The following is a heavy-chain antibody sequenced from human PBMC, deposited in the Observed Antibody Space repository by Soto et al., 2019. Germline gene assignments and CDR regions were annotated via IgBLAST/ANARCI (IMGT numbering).Heavy chain of an antibody. CDR1: GGTFSSYA. Sequence: SVKVSCKASGGTFSSYAISWVRQAPGQGLEWMGGIIPIFGTANYAQKFQGRVTITADESTSTAYMELSSLRSEDTAVYYCARGYSLRNIVVVPAARGYSYYYGMDVWGQGTTVTVSS. D-gene: IGHD2-2*01. CDR2: IIPIFGTA. J-gene: IGHJ6*01. CDR3: ARGYSLRNIVVVPAARGYSYYYGMDV. V-gene: IGHV1-69*13.